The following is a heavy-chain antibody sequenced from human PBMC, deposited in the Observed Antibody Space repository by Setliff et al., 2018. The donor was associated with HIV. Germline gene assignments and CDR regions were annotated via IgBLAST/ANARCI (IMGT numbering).Heavy chain of an antibody. V-gene: IGHV3-23*01. CDR1: GFTFNRYD. CDR3: TKDPTPVQLWFFSGYYSES. D-gene: IGHD1-1*01. Sequence: PGGSLRLSCAASGFTFNRYDITWVRQAPGKGLEWVSLISGGGDSTSYADSVKGRFTISRDNSKNTLYLEMSSLRAEDTATYYCTKDPTPVQLWFFSGYYSESWGQGTVVTV. CDR2: ISGGGDST. J-gene: IGHJ4*02.